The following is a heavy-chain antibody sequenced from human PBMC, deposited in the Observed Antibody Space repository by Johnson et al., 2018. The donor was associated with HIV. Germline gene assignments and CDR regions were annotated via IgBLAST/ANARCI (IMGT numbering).Heavy chain of an antibody. V-gene: IGHV3-9*01. CDR3: VKGSNFGGTPDAFHI. CDR1: GFDFDDYA. CDR2: IRWNSETT. J-gene: IGHJ3*02. D-gene: IGHD3-3*01. Sequence: VQLVESGGGLVQPGRSLRLSCVASGFDFDDYAMHWVRQVPGKGLEWVSGIRWNSETTPYANSVKGRFTISRDNAKNSLYLQMNRRRAEDTAFYYCVKGSNFGGTPDAFHIWGQGTLVSVSS.